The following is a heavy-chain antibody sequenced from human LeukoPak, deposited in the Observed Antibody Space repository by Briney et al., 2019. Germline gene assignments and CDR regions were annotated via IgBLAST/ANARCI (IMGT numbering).Heavy chain of an antibody. J-gene: IGHJ4*02. CDR1: GYTFTGYY. CDR3: ARENGGPSNYYDSSGYYLNY. V-gene: IGHV1-2*02. CDR2: INPNSGGT. Sequence: ASVTVSCKASGYTFTGYYMHWVRQAPGQGLEWMGWINPNSGGTNYAQKFQGRVTMTRDTSISTAYMELSRLRSDDTAVYYCARENGGPSNYYDSSGYYLNYWGQGTLVTVSS. D-gene: IGHD3-22*01.